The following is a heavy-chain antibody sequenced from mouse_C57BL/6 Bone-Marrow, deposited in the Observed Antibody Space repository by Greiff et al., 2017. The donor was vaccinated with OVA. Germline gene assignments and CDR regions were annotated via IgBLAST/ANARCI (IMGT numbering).Heavy chain of an antibody. J-gene: IGHJ3*01. CDR1: GFTFSSYA. CDR2: ISDGGSYT. V-gene: IGHV5-4*01. D-gene: IGHD6-1*01. CDR3: ARERVLFDWFAY. Sequence: DVKLVESGGGLVKPGGSLKLSCAASGFTFSSYAMSWVRQTPEKRLEWVATISDGGSYTYYPDNVKGRFTISRDNAKNNLYLQMSHLKSEDTAMYYCARERVLFDWFAYWGQGTLVTVSA.